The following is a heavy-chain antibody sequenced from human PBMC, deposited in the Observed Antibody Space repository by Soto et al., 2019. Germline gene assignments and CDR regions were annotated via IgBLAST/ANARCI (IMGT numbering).Heavy chain of an antibody. CDR2: ISADKGNT. V-gene: IGHV1-18*01. CDR3: ARDRYCSSTSCLYYFDY. Sequence: QVQLVQSGAEVKNPGASVKVSCKASGDTFTSYGISWVRQAPGHGLERMGWISADKGNTNYAQKLQGRVTMTTDTSTSPAYMERRSLRSDDTAVYYCARDRYCSSTSCLYYFDYWGQGPLATVSS. J-gene: IGHJ4*02. CDR1: GDTFTSYG. D-gene: IGHD2-2*01.